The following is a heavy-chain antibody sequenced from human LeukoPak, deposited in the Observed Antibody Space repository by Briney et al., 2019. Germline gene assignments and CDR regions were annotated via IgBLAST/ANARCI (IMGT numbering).Heavy chain of an antibody. V-gene: IGHV4-59*01. CDR3: ARGSLEHSSILEK. Sequence: SETLSLTCTVSGGSITKYYWNWLRQPPGQGLEWIGYIYYTGGTDHNPSLKSRLTISVDTSKNQFSLRLTSVIAADTAVYYCARGSLEHSSILEKWGQGTLVTVSA. CDR1: GGSITKYY. CDR2: IYYTGGT. D-gene: IGHD1-1*01. J-gene: IGHJ4*02.